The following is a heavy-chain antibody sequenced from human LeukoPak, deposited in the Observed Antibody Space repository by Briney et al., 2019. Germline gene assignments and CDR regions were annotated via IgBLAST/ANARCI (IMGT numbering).Heavy chain of an antibody. D-gene: IGHD1-14*01. V-gene: IGHV3-21*01. Sequence: GGSLRLSCAASGFTFSTYSMNWVRQAPGKGLEWVSSISSSSSYIYYADSVKGRFTISRDNAKNSLYLQMNSLRAEDTAVYYCARDPVSSDVYNGMDVWGQGTTVTVSS. CDR1: GFTFSTYS. CDR3: ARDPVSSDVYNGMDV. CDR2: ISSSSSYI. J-gene: IGHJ6*02.